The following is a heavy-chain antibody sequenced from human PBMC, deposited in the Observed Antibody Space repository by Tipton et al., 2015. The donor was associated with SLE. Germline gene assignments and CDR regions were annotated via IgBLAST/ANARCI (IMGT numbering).Heavy chain of an antibody. CDR1: GGSITSHY. CDR3: AKDLRVVAGVRYYYGMDV. V-gene: IGHV4-59*11. J-gene: IGHJ6*02. CDR2: IYYSGTT. Sequence: TLSLTCTVSGGSITSHYWSWIRQPPGRGLEWIGYIYYSGTTNYNPSLKSRITISVDTSKSQFSLKLSSMTAADTAVYYCAKDLRVVAGVRYYYGMDVWGQGTTVTVSS. D-gene: IGHD3-10*01.